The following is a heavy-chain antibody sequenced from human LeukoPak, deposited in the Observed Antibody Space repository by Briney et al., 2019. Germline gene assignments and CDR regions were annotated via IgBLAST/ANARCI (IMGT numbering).Heavy chain of an antibody. V-gene: IGHV3-30*18. CDR3: AKGPYDFWSGYYPW. J-gene: IGHJ4*02. Sequence: GGSLRLSCAASGFTFSSYGMHWVRQAPGKGLEWVAVISYDGSNKYYADSVKGRFTISRDNSKNTLYLQMNSLRAEDTAVYYCAKGPYDFWSGYYPWWGQGTLVTVSS. CDR2: ISYDGSNK. D-gene: IGHD3-3*01. CDR1: GFTFSSYG.